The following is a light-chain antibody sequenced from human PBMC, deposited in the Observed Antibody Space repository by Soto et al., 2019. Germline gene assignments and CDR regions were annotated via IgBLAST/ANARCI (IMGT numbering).Light chain of an antibody. V-gene: IGLV2-8*01. CDR2: EVT. Sequence: QSVLTQPPSASGSPGQSVTISCAGTSSDVGGYDYVSWYQQHPGRAPKLMIYEVTKRPSGVPDRFSGSKSGNTASLTVSGLQAVDEADYYCSSYAGSNIFYVFGTGTKLTVL. CDR1: SSDVGGYDY. J-gene: IGLJ1*01. CDR3: SSYAGSNIFYV.